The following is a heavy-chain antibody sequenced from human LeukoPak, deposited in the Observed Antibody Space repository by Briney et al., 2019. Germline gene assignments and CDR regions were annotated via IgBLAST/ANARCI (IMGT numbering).Heavy chain of an antibody. CDR1: GGSFSGYY. Sequence: SETLSLTCAVYGGSFSGYYWSWIRQPPGKGLEWIGEINHSGSTNYNPSLKSRVTISVDTSKNQFSLKLSSVTAADTAVYYCARRDVAAAVQYYFDYWGQGTLVTVSS. CDR2: INHSGST. CDR3: ARRDVAAAVQYYFDY. D-gene: IGHD6-13*01. J-gene: IGHJ4*02. V-gene: IGHV4-34*01.